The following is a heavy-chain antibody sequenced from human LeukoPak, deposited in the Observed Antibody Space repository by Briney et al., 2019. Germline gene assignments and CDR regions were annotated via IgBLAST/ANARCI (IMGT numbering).Heavy chain of an antibody. V-gene: IGHV1-8*01. Sequence: ASVKASCKASGYTFTSYDINWVRQATGQGLEWMGWMNPNSGNTGYAQKFQGRVTMTRNTSISTAYMELSSLRSEDTAVYYCARSNMVRGVIISRPLDYWGQGTLVTVSS. CDR2: MNPNSGNT. CDR1: GYTFTSYD. CDR3: ARSNMVRGVIISRPLDY. D-gene: IGHD3-10*01. J-gene: IGHJ4*02.